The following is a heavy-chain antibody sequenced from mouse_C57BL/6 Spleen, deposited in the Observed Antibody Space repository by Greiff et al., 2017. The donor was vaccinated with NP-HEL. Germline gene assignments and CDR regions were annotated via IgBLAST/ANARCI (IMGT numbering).Heavy chain of an antibody. CDR1: GYTFTSYW. J-gene: IGHJ2*01. CDR3: ARVTTVVAPYYFDY. V-gene: IGHV1-52*01. Sequence: QVQLQQPGAELVRPGSSVKLSCKASGYTFTSYWMHWVKQRPIQGLEWIGNIDPSGSETHYNQKFKDKATLTVDKSSSTAYMQLSSLTSEDSAVYYCARVTTVVAPYYFDYWGQGTTLTVAS. CDR2: IDPSGSET. D-gene: IGHD1-1*01.